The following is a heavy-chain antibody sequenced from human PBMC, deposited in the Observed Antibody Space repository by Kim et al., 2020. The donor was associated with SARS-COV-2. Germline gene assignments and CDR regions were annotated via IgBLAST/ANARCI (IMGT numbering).Heavy chain of an antibody. CDR1: GLTFSDSG. D-gene: IGHD2-21*01. J-gene: IGHJ5*02. CDR2: IRGKPKGYAT. V-gene: IGHV3-73*01. Sequence: GGSLRLSCAASGLTFSDSGIQWVRQASGKGLEWVGRIRGKPKGYATTYAASVKGRFTISRDDSKNTAYLQMNSLKSDDTAVYYCTSKSLGGDPAWGQGTLVIVSS. CDR3: TSKSLGGDPA.